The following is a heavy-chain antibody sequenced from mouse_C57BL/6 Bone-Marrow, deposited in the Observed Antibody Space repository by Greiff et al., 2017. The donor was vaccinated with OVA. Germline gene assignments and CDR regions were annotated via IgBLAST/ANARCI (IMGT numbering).Heavy chain of an antibody. D-gene: IGHD1-1*01. Sequence: EVKLVESGGGLVKPGGSLKLSCAASGFTFSSYAMSWVRQTPEKRLEWVATISDGGSYTYYPDNVKGRFTISRDNAKNNLYLQMSHLKSEDTAMYYCARLFTTVVAHYYAMDYWGQGTSVTVSS. V-gene: IGHV5-4*03. CDR1: GFTFSSYA. CDR3: ARLFTTVVAHYYAMDY. CDR2: ISDGGSYT. J-gene: IGHJ4*01.